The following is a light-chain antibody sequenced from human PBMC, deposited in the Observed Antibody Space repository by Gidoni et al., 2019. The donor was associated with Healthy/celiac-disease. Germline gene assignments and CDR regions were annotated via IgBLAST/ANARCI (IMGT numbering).Light chain of an antibody. J-gene: IGKJ4*01. CDR3: KQYNNWPLT. CDR2: GAS. Sequence: ELFMTQSPATLSVSPGERATLSCRASQSVSSNLAWYQQKPGQAPRLPIYGASTRATGIPARFSGSGSGTEFTLTISSLQSEDFAVYYCKQYNNWPLTFGGGTKVEIK. CDR1: QSVSSN. V-gene: IGKV3-15*01.